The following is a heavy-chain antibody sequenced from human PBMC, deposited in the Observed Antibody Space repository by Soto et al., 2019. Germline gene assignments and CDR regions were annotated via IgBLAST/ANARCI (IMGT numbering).Heavy chain of an antibody. V-gene: IGHV4-59*01. CDR3: ARTPVLRYFDWLLSGWFDP. Sequence: SETLSLTCTVSGGSISSYYWSWIRQPPGKGLEWIGYIYYSGSTNYNPSLKSRVTISVDTSKNQFSLKLSSVTAADTAVYYCARTPVLRYFDWLLSGWFDPWGQGTLVTVSS. D-gene: IGHD3-9*01. CDR1: GGSISSYY. CDR2: IYYSGST. J-gene: IGHJ5*02.